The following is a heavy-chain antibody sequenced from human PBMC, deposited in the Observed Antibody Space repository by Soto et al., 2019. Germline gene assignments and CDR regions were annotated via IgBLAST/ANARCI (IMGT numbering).Heavy chain of an antibody. J-gene: IGHJ6*02. CDR1: GFTVSSNY. D-gene: IGHD3-10*01. CDR2: IYSGGST. Sequence: EVQLVESGGGLIQPGGSLRLSCAASGFTVSSNYMSWVRQAPGKGLEWVSVIYSGGSTYYADSVKGRFTISRDNSKNALYLQMNSLRAEDTAVYYCARERGNYYYYGMDVWGQGTTVTVSS. CDR3: ARERGNYYYYGMDV. V-gene: IGHV3-53*01.